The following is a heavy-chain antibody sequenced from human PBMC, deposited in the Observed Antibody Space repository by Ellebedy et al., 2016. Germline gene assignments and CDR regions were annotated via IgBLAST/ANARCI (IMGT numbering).Heavy chain of an antibody. Sequence: SGPTLVKPTQTLTLTCTFSGFSLSTSGVGVGWIRQPPGKALEWLALIYWDDDKRYSPSLKSRLTITKDTSKNQVVLTMTNMDPVDTATYYCARGQDCSSTSCRYFWGYYYYYYMDVWGKGTTVTVSS. D-gene: IGHD2-2*01. J-gene: IGHJ6*03. CDR3: ARGQDCSSTSCRYFWGYYYYYYMDV. V-gene: IGHV2-5*02. CDR1: GFSLSTSGVG. CDR2: IYWDDDK.